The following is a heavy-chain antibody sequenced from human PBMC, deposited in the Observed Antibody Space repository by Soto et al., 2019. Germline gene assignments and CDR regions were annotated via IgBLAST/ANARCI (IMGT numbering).Heavy chain of an antibody. Sequence: EVQLLESGGGLVQPGGYLRLSCAASGFTFSSYAMSWVRQAPGKGLEWVSAISGSGGSTYYADSVKGRFTISRDNSKNTLYLQMNSLRAEDTAVYYCAKSPNCCSGGSCYSWGQGTLVTVSS. V-gene: IGHV3-23*01. D-gene: IGHD2-15*01. J-gene: IGHJ4*02. CDR2: ISGSGGST. CDR3: AKSPNCCSGGSCYS. CDR1: GFTFSSYA.